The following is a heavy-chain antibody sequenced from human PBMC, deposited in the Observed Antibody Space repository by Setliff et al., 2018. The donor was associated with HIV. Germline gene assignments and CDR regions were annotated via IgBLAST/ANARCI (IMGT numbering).Heavy chain of an antibody. CDR3: ASRIFYKGIVDY. CDR1: GFIVSDNY. V-gene: IGHV3-66*01. CDR2: LYRLSNGL. D-gene: IGHD2-8*01. Sequence: PGGSLRLSCAASGFIVSDNYMAWVRQAPGRGLEWVSSLYRLSNGLSYADSVKGRFTISRDNSKNSLYLQMNSLRAEDTAVYYCASRIFYKGIVDYWGQGTLVTVSS. J-gene: IGHJ4*02.